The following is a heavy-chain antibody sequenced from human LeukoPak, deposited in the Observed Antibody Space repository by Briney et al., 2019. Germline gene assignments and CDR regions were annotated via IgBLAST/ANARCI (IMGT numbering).Heavy chain of an antibody. CDR1: GFTFSSYG. J-gene: IGHJ4*02. Sequence: GGSLRLSCAASGFTFSSYGMHWVRQAPGKGLEWVAVISYDGSNKYYADSVKGRFTISRDNSKNTLYLQMNSLRAEDTAVYYCAKAFYSYDSRGHKIDYWGQGTRVTVSS. CDR2: ISYDGSNK. D-gene: IGHD3-22*01. CDR3: AKAFYSYDSRGHKIDY. V-gene: IGHV3-30*18.